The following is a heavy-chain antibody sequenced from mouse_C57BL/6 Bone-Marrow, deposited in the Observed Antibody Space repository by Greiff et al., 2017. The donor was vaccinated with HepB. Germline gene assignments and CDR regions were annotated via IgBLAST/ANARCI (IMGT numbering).Heavy chain of an antibody. CDR3: ARRLVNYYGSSYVYYAMDY. CDR2: ISYSGSS. D-gene: IGHD1-1*01. CDR1: GYSITSDY. J-gene: IGHJ4*01. Sequence: EVQLQQSGPGLAKPSQTLSLTCSVTGYSITSDYWNWIRKFPGNKLEYMGYISYSGSSYYNPSLKSRISITRDTAKNQYYLQLNSVPTEDTATYYCARRLVNYYGSSYVYYAMDYWGQGTSVTVSS. V-gene: IGHV3-8*01.